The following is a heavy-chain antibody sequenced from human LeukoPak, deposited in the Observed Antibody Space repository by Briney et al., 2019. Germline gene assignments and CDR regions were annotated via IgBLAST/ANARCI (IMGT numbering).Heavy chain of an antibody. CDR2: IKTKTYGGTT. Sequence: GGSLRLSCTTSGFTFGDYCVSWFRQAPGKGPEWISFIKTKTYGGTTEYAASVKGRFTIPRDDSESIAYLHMDSLKTEDTAVYYCSRGVIVGAAYFDYWGQGTLVTVSS. CDR1: GFTFGDYC. V-gene: IGHV3-49*03. CDR3: SRGVIVGAAYFDY. D-gene: IGHD1-26*01. J-gene: IGHJ4*02.